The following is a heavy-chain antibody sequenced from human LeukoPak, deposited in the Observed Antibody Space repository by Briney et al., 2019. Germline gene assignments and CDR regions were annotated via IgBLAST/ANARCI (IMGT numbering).Heavy chain of an antibody. CDR3: VRDRGWYHFDL. CDR2: IKEDATES. D-gene: IGHD3-10*01. J-gene: IGHJ4*02. V-gene: IGHV3-7*01. CDR1: GFSFGSYW. Sequence: LPGGSLRLSCAASGFSFGSYWMTWIRQAPGKGLEWVAHIKEDATESRSADSVKGRFSISRDNTKNSLFLQLNSLRTEDTAVYYCVRDRGWYHFDLWGQGTLVTVSS.